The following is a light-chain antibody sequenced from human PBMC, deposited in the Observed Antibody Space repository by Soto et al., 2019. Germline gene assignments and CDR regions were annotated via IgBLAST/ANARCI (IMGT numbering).Light chain of an antibody. J-gene: IGLJ1*01. V-gene: IGLV2-14*01. CDR3: SSYTTSSTPYV. CDR2: EVS. Sequence: QSVLTQPASVYGSPGQSITISCTGTSSDVGGYNYVSWYQQHPGKAPKLMIYEVSTRPSGVSNRFSGSKSGNTASLTISGLQAEDEADYYCSSYTTSSTPYVFGIGTKVTVL. CDR1: SSDVGGYNY.